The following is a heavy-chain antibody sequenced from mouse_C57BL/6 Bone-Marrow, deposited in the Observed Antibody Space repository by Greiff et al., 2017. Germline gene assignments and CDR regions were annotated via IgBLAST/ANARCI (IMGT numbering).Heavy chain of an antibody. CDR1: GYTFTSYW. Sequence: QVQLQQPGAELVKPGASVKLSCKASGYTFTSYWMQWVKQRPGQGLEWIGEIDPSDSYTNYNQKFKGKATLTVYTSSSTAYMQLSSLTSEDSAVYYCARERAYGSSPYYFDYWGQGTTLTVSS. J-gene: IGHJ2*01. V-gene: IGHV1-50*01. D-gene: IGHD1-1*01. CDR3: ARERAYGSSPYYFDY. CDR2: IDPSDSYT.